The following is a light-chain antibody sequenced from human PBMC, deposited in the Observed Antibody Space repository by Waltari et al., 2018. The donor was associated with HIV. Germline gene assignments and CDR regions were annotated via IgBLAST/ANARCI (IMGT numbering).Light chain of an antibody. Sequence: QSVLTQPPSASGTPGQRVTISCSGSNFNIGSNYVYWYQHVPGAAPKLLIYGNDQRPPGVPDRFSGSKSGTSAALAISGLRSEDEADYYCAAWDDSLSGFYVLGTGTKVTVL. CDR2: GND. V-gene: IGLV1-47*01. CDR1: NFNIGSNY. J-gene: IGLJ1*01. CDR3: AAWDDSLSGFYV.